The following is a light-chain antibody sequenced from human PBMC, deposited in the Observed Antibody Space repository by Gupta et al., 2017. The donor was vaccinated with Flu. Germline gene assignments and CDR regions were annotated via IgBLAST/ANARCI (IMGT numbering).Light chain of an antibody. CDR3: QQRSKWPPEIT. CDR1: QSVSNY. CDR2: DAS. J-gene: IGKJ5*01. V-gene: IGKV3-11*01. Sequence: IVLTQSPATLSLSPGERATLSCRASQSVSNYLAWYQQKPGQAPMILIYDASNRATGIPARFSGSGSGTDFTLTINSLEPEDFAVYYCQQRSKWPPEITFGQGTRLEIK.